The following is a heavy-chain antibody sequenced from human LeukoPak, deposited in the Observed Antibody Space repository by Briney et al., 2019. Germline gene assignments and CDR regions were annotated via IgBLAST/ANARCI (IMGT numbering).Heavy chain of an antibody. CDR2: IYYSGST. Sequence: SETLSLTCTVSGGSISNYYWSWIRQPPGKGLEWIGYIYYSGSTNYNPSLNSRVTISVDTSKNQFSLKLSSVTAADTAVYYCARGRLVDFDCWGQGTLVTVSP. CDR3: ARGRLVDFDC. V-gene: IGHV4-59*01. CDR1: GGSISNYY. J-gene: IGHJ4*02. D-gene: IGHD6-19*01.